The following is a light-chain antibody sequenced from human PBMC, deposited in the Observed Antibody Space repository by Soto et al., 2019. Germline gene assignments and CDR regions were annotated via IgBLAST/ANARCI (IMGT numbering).Light chain of an antibody. Sequence: ALTQPASVSVSPGQSSTISCTGTSSDVGGYNYVSWYQQHPGKAPKLMIYDVSNRPSGVSNRFSGSKSGNTASLTISGLQAEDEADYYCSSYTSSSTYVFGNGTKVPS. V-gene: IGLV2-14*01. J-gene: IGLJ1*01. CDR1: SSDVGGYNY. CDR2: DVS. CDR3: SSYTSSSTYV.